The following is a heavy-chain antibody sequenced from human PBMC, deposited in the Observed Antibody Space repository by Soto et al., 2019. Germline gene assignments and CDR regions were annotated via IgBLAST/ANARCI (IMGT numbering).Heavy chain of an antibody. D-gene: IGHD3-22*01. J-gene: IGHJ5*02. V-gene: IGHV1-18*01. Sequence: WVSQTTGQGLEWMGWISAYNGNTNYAQKLQGRVTMTTDTSTSTAYMELRSLRSDDTAVYYCARALALSYYYDSSGYFTWFDPWGQGTLVTVSS. CDR2: ISAYNGNT. CDR3: ARALALSYYYDSSGYFTWFDP.